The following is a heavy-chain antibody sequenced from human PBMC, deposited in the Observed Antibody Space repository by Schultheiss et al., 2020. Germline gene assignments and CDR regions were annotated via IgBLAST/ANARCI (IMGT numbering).Heavy chain of an antibody. CDR2: IHYTGIT. V-gene: IGHV4-4*02. D-gene: IGHD3-10*01. Sequence: SETLSLTCAVSGGSISSSNWWSWVRQPPGKGLEWIGYIHYTGITNYNPSLKSRVSISLDKSRNQFSLELSSVTAADTAIYFCARDYGSGRGQGGMDVWGQGTTVTVSS. J-gene: IGHJ6*02. CDR1: GGSISSSNW. CDR3: ARDYGSGRGQGGMDV.